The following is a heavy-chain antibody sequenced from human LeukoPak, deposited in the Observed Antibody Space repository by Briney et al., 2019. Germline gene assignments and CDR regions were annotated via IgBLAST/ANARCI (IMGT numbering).Heavy chain of an antibody. CDR3: ARDKGFRCSSTSCYDGYGMDV. D-gene: IGHD2-2*01. Sequence: SETLSLTCTVSGGSISSYYWSWIRQPPGKGLEWIGYIYYSGSTNYNPSLKSRVTISVDTSKNQFSLKLSSVTAADTAVYYCARDKGFRCSSTSCYDGYGMDVWGRGTTVTVSS. V-gene: IGHV4-59*01. CDR2: IYYSGST. CDR1: GGSISSYY. J-gene: IGHJ6*02.